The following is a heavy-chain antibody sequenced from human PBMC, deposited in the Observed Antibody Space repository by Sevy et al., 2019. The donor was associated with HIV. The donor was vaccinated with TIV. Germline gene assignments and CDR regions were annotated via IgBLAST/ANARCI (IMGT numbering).Heavy chain of an antibody. V-gene: IGHV1-24*01. D-gene: IGHD2-15*01. CDR2: FDPEDGET. J-gene: IGHJ5*02. Sequence: ASVKVSCKVSGYTLTELSMHWVRQAPGKGLEWMGGFDPEDGETVYAQKFQGRVTVTEDRSTDTAYMELGSLISEDTAVYYCATNSRYFSGSTFYSAEGLFDPWGQGTLVTVSS. CDR1: GYTLTELS. CDR3: ATNSRYFSGSTFYSAEGLFDP.